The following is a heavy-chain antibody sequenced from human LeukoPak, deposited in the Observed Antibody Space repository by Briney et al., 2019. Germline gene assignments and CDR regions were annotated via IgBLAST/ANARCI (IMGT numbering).Heavy chain of an antibody. CDR2: ISGSGGST. J-gene: IGHJ1*01. D-gene: IGHD2/OR15-2a*01. Sequence: PGGSLRLSCAASGFTFSSYAMSSVRQAPGKGLEWVSAISGSGGSTNYAPSVKGRFTISRDNSKHTLYLQMNSLRAEDTAVYYCAKTLFYDRGHETFQHWGQGTLVTVSS. CDR1: GFTFSSYA. CDR3: AKTLFYDRGHETFQH. V-gene: IGHV3-23*01.